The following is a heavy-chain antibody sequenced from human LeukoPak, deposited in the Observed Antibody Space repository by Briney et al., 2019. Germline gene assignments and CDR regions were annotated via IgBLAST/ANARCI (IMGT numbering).Heavy chain of an antibody. J-gene: IGHJ4*02. V-gene: IGHV3-66*01. CDR1: GFTVSSNY. CDR2: IYSGGST. D-gene: IGHD2-15*01. CDR3: ARDRDCSGGSCYGY. Sequence: GGSLRLSCAASGFTVSSNYMSWVRQAPGKGLEWVSVIYSGGSTYYADSVKGRFTISRDNSKNTLYLQMNSLRAEDTAVDYCARDRDCSGGSCYGYWGQGTLVTVSS.